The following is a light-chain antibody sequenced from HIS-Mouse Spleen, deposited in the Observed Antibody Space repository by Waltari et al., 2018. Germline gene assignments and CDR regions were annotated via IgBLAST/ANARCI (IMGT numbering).Light chain of an antibody. CDR1: QCISSY. CDR3: QQYYSYLLT. Sequence: AIRMTQSPSSLSASTGDRVTITCRASQCISSYLAWYQQKPGKAPKLLIYAASTLQSGVPSRFSGSGSGTDFTLTISCLQSEDFATYYCQQYYSYLLTFGQGTRLEIK. V-gene: IGKV1-8*01. J-gene: IGKJ5*01. CDR2: AAS.